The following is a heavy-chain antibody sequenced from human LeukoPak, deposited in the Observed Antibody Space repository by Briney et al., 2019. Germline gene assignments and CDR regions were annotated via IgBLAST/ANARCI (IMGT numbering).Heavy chain of an antibody. D-gene: IGHD3-22*01. CDR3: ATEGVYDSSGYYFDF. CDR1: GYTFTGYY. CDR2: INPNSGGT. V-gene: IGHV1-2*02. Sequence: GASVKVSGKTSGYTFTGYYIHWVRQAPGQGLEWMGWINPNSGGTHYAQKFQGRVTMTRDTSISTAYMELSRLRSDDTAVYYCATEGVYDSSGYYFDFWGQGTLVTVSS. J-gene: IGHJ4*02.